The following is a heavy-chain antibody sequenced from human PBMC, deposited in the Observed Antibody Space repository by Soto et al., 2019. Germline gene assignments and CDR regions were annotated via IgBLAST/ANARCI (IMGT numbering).Heavy chain of an antibody. Sequence: SETMSLTCTVSGVSISSSTYYWGWIRQPPGKGLEWIASIYYSGRTHYIPSLESRVTISVDTSKNQFSLRLSSVTAADTAVYYCARGYDGFGHFNWFDPWGQGTLVTVSS. J-gene: IGHJ5*02. D-gene: IGHD3-16*01. CDR2: IYYSGRT. CDR1: GVSISSSTYY. CDR3: ARGYDGFGHFNWFDP. V-gene: IGHV4-39*01.